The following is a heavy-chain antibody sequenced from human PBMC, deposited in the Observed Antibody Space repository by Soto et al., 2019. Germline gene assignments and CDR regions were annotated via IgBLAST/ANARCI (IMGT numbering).Heavy chain of an antibody. J-gene: IGHJ4*02. V-gene: IGHV3-23*01. Sequence: PGGSLRLSCAASGFTFSSYAMSWVRQAPGKGLEWVSAISGSGGSTYYADSVKGRFTISRDNSKNTLYLQMNSLRAEDTAVYYCAKDGGLRFLEWLLSYFDYWGQGTLVTVS. D-gene: IGHD3-3*01. CDR1: GFTFSSYA. CDR3: AKDGGLRFLEWLLSYFDY. CDR2: ISGSGGST.